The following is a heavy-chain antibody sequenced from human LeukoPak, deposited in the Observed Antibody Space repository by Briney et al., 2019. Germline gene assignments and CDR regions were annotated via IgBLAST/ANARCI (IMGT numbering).Heavy chain of an antibody. Sequence: ASVKVSCKVSGYTLTELSMHWMRQAPGKGLEWMGGFDPEDGETIYAQKFQGRVTMTEDTSTDTAYMELSSLRSEDTAVYYCARKLGHCSSTSCYGVNWFDPWGQGTLVTVSS. V-gene: IGHV1-24*01. J-gene: IGHJ5*02. CDR3: ARKLGHCSSTSCYGVNWFDP. CDR2: FDPEDGET. CDR1: GYTLTELS. D-gene: IGHD2-2*03.